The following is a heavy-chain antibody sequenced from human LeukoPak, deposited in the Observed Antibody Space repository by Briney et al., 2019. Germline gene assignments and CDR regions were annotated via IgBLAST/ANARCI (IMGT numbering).Heavy chain of an antibody. V-gene: IGHV3-11*01. Sequence: PGGSLRLSCAASGFNFSDYYMRWSRQAPGEGLGWGSYISSSGFSTYYAGSVKGRFTISRDNARSSLYLQMNSLAPEDTALYYCARGKRRFDYWGQGTLVSVSS. CDR1: GFNFSDYY. CDR2: ISSSGFST. CDR3: ARGKRRFDY. J-gene: IGHJ4*02.